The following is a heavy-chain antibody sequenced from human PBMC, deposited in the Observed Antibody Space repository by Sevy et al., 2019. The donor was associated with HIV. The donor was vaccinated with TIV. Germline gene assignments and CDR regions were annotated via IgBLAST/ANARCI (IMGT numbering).Heavy chain of an antibody. CDR1: GFTFSSYA. CDR2: ISYDGSNK. CDR3: ARGERKKLTQLWYFDL. Sequence: GGSLRLSCAASGFTFSSYAMHWVRQAPGKGLEWVAVISYDGSNKYYADSVKGRFTISRDNSKNTLYLRMNSLRAEDTAVYYCARGERKKLTQLWYFDLWGRGTLVTVSS. J-gene: IGHJ2*01. V-gene: IGHV3-30-3*01. D-gene: IGHD2-2*01.